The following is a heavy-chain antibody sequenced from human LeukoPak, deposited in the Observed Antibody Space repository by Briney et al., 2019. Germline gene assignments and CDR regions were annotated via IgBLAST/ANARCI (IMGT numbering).Heavy chain of an antibody. CDR2: IWYDGSNK. CDR3: ARGGGYYDSSGYYWASGTLDY. D-gene: IGHD3-22*01. CDR1: GFTFSSYG. Sequence: GGSLRLSCAASGFTFSSYGMHWVRQAPGKGLEWVAVIWYDGSNKYYADSVKGRFTVSRDNSKNTLYLQMNSLRAEDTAVYYCARGGGYYDSSGYYWASGTLDYWGQGTLVTVSS. J-gene: IGHJ4*02. V-gene: IGHV3-33*01.